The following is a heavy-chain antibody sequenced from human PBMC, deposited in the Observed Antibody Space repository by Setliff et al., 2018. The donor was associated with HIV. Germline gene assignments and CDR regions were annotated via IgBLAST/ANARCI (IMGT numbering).Heavy chain of an antibody. CDR2: IPHNGGT. CDR1: GYSISSGYY. J-gene: IGHJ4*02. D-gene: IGHD4-17*01. V-gene: IGHV4-38-2*02. Sequence: PSETLSLTCTVSGYSISSGYYWGWIRQPPGKGLEWIATIPHNGGTYYNPDPSLTGRVTTSLDTSKNQFSLKLAFVTAADTAVYYCARYSTLTTNFDYWGQGTLVTVSS. CDR3: ARYSTLTTNFDY.